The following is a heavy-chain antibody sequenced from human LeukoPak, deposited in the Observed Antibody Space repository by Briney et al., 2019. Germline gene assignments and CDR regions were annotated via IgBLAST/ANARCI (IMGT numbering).Heavy chain of an antibody. D-gene: IGHD1-26*01. CDR1: GFTFSSYS. Sequence: GGSLRLACAASGFTFSSYSMRWGRQAPGKGLRWVSGINSDGGVTTYADSVKGRFTISRYNAKNTLYLQMNSLRAEDTAVYYCTRATGSFYGLGYWGQGTLVTVSS. CDR2: INSDGGVT. J-gene: IGHJ4*02. V-gene: IGHV3-74*01. CDR3: TRATGSFYGLGY.